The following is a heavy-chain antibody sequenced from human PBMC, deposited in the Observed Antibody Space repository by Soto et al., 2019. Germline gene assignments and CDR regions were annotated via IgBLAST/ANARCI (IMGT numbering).Heavy chain of an antibody. CDR3: TIVRVADSALDH. J-gene: IGHJ4*02. Sequence: PGGSLRLSCVGSGFIFSNNGMHWVRQTPGKGLEWVAFMPYDGSDTFYADSVKGRFTISRDNTKNTLFLQMSNLRAEDTAMYYCTIVRVADSALDHWGQGTLVTVSS. CDR1: GFIFSNNG. D-gene: IGHD3-10*02. V-gene: IGHV3-30*02. CDR2: MPYDGSDT.